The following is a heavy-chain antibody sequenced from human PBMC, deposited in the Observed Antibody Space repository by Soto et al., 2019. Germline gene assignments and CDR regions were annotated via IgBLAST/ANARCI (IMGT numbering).Heavy chain of an antibody. CDR2: ISGNGGTT. CDR1: GFTFSSYA. J-gene: IGHJ4*02. D-gene: IGHD2-2*01. Sequence: EVQLLESGGGLVQPGGSLRLSCAASGFTFSSYAMNWVRQAPGKGLEWVSAISGNGGTTYFADYVKGRFTISRDTSKNTLYLQINSPGTEDTAGYYRAKGYSRYCSSTAGSQDYGGQGTLVTVSS. CDR3: AKGYSRYCSSTAGSQDY. V-gene: IGHV3-23*01.